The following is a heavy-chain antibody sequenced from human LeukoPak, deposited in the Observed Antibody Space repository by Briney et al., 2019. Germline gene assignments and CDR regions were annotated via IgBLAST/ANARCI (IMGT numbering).Heavy chain of an antibody. CDR1: GFTFNTYA. CDR2: IKQDGSER. D-gene: IGHD3-22*01. J-gene: IGHJ4*02. CDR3: ARDWGAYYHFFDY. Sequence: GGSLRLSCAASGFTFNTYAMNWVRQAPGKGLEWVGNIKQDGSERNYVDSVKGRFTISRDNAKKSLYLQMNSLRAEDTAVYYCARDWGAYYHFFDYWGQGTLVTVSS. V-gene: IGHV3-7*01.